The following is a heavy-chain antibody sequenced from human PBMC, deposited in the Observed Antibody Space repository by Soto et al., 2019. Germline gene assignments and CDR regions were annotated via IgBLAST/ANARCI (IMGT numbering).Heavy chain of an antibody. CDR2: INPSAGST. CDR1: GYTFTGYY. V-gene: IGHV1-46*01. D-gene: IGHD3-22*01. J-gene: IGHJ6*02. CDR3: ARVPLYSDSSGYYYDHYYGMDV. Sequence: ASVKVSCKASGYTFTGYYIHWVRQAPGQGLEWVGIINPSAGSTSYAQNFQGRVTMTRDTSTSTVYMELSSLRSEDTAVYYCARVPLYSDSSGYYYDHYYGMDVWGQGTTVTVSS.